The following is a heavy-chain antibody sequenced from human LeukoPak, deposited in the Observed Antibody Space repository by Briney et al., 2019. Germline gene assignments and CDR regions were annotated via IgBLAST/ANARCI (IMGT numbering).Heavy chain of an antibody. D-gene: IGHD6-19*01. Sequence: PGGSLRLPCAVSGFPFSIYEMNWVRQAPGKGLEWVSNIGSSGTTIYYADSVKGRFSISRDNAKGSLYLQMNSLRVEDTAVYYCALLAVASDFDYWGQGALVTVSS. CDR2: IGSSGTTI. CDR3: ALLAVASDFDY. CDR1: GFPFSIYE. J-gene: IGHJ4*02. V-gene: IGHV3-48*03.